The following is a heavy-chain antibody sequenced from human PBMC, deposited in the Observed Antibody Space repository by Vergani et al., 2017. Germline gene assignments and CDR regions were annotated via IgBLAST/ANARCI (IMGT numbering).Heavy chain of an antibody. V-gene: IGHV4-39*01. D-gene: IGHD3-3*01. Sequence: QLQLPESGPGLVKPSETLSLTCTVSGGSISSSSYYWGWIRQPPGKGLEWIGSIYYSGSTYYNPSLKSRVTISVDKSKNQFSLKLRSVTAADTAVYYCASPYYDFWSDYNWFDPWGQGTLVTVSS. CDR1: GGSISSSSYY. CDR2: IYYSGST. J-gene: IGHJ5*02. CDR3: ASPYYDFWSDYNWFDP.